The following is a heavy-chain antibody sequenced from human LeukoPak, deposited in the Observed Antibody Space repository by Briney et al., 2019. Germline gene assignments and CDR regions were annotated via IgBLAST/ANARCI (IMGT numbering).Heavy chain of an antibody. J-gene: IGHJ4*02. Sequence: PSETLSLTCTVSGGSISSYYWSWIRQPPGKELEWIGYIYYSGSTNYNPSLKSRVTISVDTSKNQFSLKLSSVTAADTAVYYCARHNGIEQWLNWGQGTLVTVSS. CDR2: IYYSGST. CDR1: GGSISSYY. CDR3: ARHNGIEQWLN. D-gene: IGHD6-19*01. V-gene: IGHV4-59*08.